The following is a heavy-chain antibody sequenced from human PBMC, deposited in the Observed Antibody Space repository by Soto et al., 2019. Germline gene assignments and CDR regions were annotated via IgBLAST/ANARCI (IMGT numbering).Heavy chain of an antibody. J-gene: IGHJ6*02. D-gene: IGHD3-10*01. CDR3: ARSRVTMYGMDV. CDR1: GYTYTTYD. CDR2: ISAYNGNT. V-gene: IGHV1-18*01. Sequence: ASVKGSCKASGYTYTTYDISWVRQAHGQGLEWMGWISAYNGNTNYAQNFQGRVTMTTDTSTSTAYMELSSLRSDDTAVYYCARSRVTMYGMDVWGQGTTVTVSS.